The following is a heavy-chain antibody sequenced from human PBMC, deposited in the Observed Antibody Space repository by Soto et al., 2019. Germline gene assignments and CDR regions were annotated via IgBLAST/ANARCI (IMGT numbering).Heavy chain of an antibody. D-gene: IGHD2-15*01. CDR2: ITSGSTYI. CDR1: GITFSRYS. J-gene: IGHJ3*02. Sequence: GGSLRLSCAASGITFSRYSMNWVRQAPGKGLEWISSITSGSTYIHYADSVKGRFTISRDNAKNTLYLQMNSLRAEDTAVYYCAREVDSEAFDIWGQGTMVTVSS. CDR3: AREVDSEAFDI. V-gene: IGHV3-21*01.